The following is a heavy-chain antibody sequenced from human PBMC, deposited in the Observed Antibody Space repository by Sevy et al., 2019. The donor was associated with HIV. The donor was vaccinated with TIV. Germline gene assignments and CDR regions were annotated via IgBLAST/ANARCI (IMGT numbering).Heavy chain of an antibody. CDR3: AHRPDNYEILTGYFPNWFDP. Sequence: SGPTLVKPTQTLTLTCTFSGFSLTTSGVGVGWIRQPPGKALEWLALIYWDDDKRYSPSLKSRLTITKDTSKNQVVLTMTNMDPVDTATYYCAHRPDNYEILTGYFPNWFDPWGQGTLVTVSS. V-gene: IGHV2-5*02. CDR1: GFSLTTSGVG. D-gene: IGHD3-9*01. CDR2: IYWDDDK. J-gene: IGHJ5*02.